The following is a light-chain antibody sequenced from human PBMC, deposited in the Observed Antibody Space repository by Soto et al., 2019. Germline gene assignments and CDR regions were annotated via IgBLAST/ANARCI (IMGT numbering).Light chain of an antibody. Sequence: QSALTQPASVSGSPGQSITISCTGTSSDVGTYDFVSWYQQHPDKAPKLMIYEVSNRPPGVSNPFSGSKFVTTAPLTFSGLRAREEPVYSCAYYTSSSTRFFGKGTKVTVL. V-gene: IGLV2-14*03. J-gene: IGLJ1*01. CDR2: EVS. CDR3: AYYTSSSTRF. CDR1: SSDVGTYDF.